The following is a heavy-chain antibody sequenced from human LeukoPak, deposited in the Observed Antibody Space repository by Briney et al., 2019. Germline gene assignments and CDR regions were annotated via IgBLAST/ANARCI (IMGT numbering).Heavy chain of an antibody. Sequence: SETLSLTCTVSGGSISSYYWSWIRQPPGKGLKWIGNIYYSGYTTYSPSLRSRVTISVDTSKNQFSLKLSSVTAADTAVYYCVRIEYSSSIDYWGQGTLVTVSS. CDR2: IYYSGYT. J-gene: IGHJ4*02. D-gene: IGHD6-6*01. V-gene: IGHV4-59*12. CDR1: GGSISSYY. CDR3: VRIEYSSSIDY.